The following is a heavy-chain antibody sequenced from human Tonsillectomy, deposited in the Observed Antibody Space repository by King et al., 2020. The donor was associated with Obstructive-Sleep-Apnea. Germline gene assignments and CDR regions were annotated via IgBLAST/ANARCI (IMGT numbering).Heavy chain of an antibody. J-gene: IGHJ4*02. CDR3: ARDNYYDTTGELDY. Sequence: VQLQESGPGLVKPSETLSLTCTVSGGSISSYYWSWIRQPPGKGLEWIGYISYSGSTNYNPSLMSRVTISIHTSKNQFSLKLGSVTAADTAVYYCARDNYYDTTGELDYWGQGTLVTVSS. V-gene: IGHV4-59*01. CDR2: ISYSGST. CDR1: GGSISSYY. D-gene: IGHD3-22*01.